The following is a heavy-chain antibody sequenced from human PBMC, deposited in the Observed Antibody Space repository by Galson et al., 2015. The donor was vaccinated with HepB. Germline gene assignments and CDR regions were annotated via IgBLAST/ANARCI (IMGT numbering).Heavy chain of an antibody. CDR2: LHPEEAET. CDR3: ANAGGDFWSGFES. V-gene: IGHV1-24*01. Sequence: SVKVSCKVSGYSLTDLSIQWVRQAPGKGLEWMGGLHPEEAETFYAQKFQGRVTMTEDTSTDTAYMELNSLKSEDTAIYYCANAGGDFWSGFESWGQGTLVTVSS. D-gene: IGHD3-3*01. CDR1: GYSLTDLS. J-gene: IGHJ4*02.